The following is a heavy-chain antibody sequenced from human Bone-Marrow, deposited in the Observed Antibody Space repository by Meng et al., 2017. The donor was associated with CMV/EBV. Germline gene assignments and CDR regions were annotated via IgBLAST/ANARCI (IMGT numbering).Heavy chain of an antibody. CDR3: AREKGYSGAGVRYFDL. J-gene: IGHJ2*01. D-gene: IGHD1-26*01. CDR2: IAKDGTNK. Sequence: GESLKISCEASGFTFSGYTMHWVRQTPGKGLHWVAFIAKDGTNKLYADSVKGRFTVSRDNSKNTVYLQLNSLRPEDTAVYYCAREKGYSGAGVRYFDLWGRGTLVTVSS. V-gene: IGHV3-30*04. CDR1: GFTFSGYT.